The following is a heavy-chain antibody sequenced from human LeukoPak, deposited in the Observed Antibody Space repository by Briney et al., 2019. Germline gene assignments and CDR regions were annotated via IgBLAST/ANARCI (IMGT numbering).Heavy chain of an antibody. CDR2: INSDGSST. D-gene: IGHD2-8*01. CDR3: ARDRYCTNGVCYDMDV. Sequence: GGSLRLSCTASGFTFSSYWMHWVRQAPGKGLVWVSRINSDGSSTSYADSVKGRFTISSDTAKHTLYLQMNRLRAEDTAVYYCARDRYCTNGVCYDMDVWGKGTTVTVSS. J-gene: IGHJ6*03. CDR1: GFTFSSYW. V-gene: IGHV3-74*01.